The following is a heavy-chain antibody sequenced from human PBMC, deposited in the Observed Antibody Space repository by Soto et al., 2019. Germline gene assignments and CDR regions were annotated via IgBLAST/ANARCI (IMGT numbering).Heavy chain of an antibody. CDR3: AKDRWTLYDLDV. CDR1: GFTVSSNY. D-gene: IGHD2-15*01. Sequence: EVQLVESGGGLVQPGGSLRLSCAASGFTVSSNYMSWVRQAPGKGLEWVSVIYSGDSTYYADSVKGRFTISIDNSKNTMSLQMNTLRSAYRAVYYCAKDRWTLYDLDVWGQGTTVTVSS. V-gene: IGHV3-66*01. CDR2: IYSGDST. J-gene: IGHJ6*02.